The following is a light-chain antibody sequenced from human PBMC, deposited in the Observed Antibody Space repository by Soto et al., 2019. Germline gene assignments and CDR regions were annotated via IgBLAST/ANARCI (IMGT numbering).Light chain of an antibody. Sequence: DIQMTQSPSTLSASVGDRVIITCRASQSISSWLAWYQQKPGKAPNLLIYRASTLKSGIPSRFSGSGSGTEITLTISSLQPDDFATYYCQQYDRASWTFDPGTKVEIK. CDR2: RAS. CDR1: QSISSW. V-gene: IGKV1-5*03. CDR3: QQYDRASWT. J-gene: IGKJ1*01.